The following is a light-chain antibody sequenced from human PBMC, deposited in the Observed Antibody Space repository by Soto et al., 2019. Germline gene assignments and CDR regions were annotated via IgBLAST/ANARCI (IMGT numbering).Light chain of an antibody. CDR3: CSYAGSSTYV. CDR2: EGS. CDR1: SRDVGIYNL. V-gene: IGLV2-23*01. Sequence: QSALTQPASVSGSPGQSIPLSYSGTSRDVGIYNLVSWYQQHPGKAPKLMIYEGSKRPSGVSNRFSGSKSGNTASLTISGLQAEDEADYYCCSYAGSSTYVFGTGTKVTVL. J-gene: IGLJ1*01.